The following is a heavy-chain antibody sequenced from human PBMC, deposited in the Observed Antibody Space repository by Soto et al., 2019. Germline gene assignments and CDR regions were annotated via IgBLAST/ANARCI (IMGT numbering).Heavy chain of an antibody. Sequence: PSETLSLTCAVYGGSLSGYYWSWIRQPPGKGLEWIGQINHSGSTNYNPSLKSRVTISVDTSKNQFSLKLSSVTAADTAVYYCARPKGFDPWGQGTLVTVSS. CDR2: INHSGST. CDR3: ARPKGFDP. J-gene: IGHJ5*02. V-gene: IGHV4-34*01. CDR1: GGSLSGYY.